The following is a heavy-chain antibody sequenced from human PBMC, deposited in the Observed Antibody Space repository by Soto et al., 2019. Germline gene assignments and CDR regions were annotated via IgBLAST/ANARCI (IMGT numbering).Heavy chain of an antibody. CDR2: IYHSGST. V-gene: IGHV4-4*02. CDR3: ARSTVTEDY. D-gene: IGHD4-17*01. CDR1: GASISSNNW. Sequence: QVQLQESGPGLVKPSGTLSLTCAVSGASISSNNWWSWVRQPPGKGLEWVGEIYHSGSTNYNLSLXXLXTXXIDKSKNQFYLKLSSVTAADTAVYYCARSTVTEDYWGQGTLVTVSS. J-gene: IGHJ4*02.